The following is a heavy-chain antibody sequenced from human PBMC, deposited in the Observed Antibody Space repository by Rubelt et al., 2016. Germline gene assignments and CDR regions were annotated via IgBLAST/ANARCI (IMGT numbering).Heavy chain of an antibody. D-gene: IGHD1-1*01. CDR3: AKDLDWNEDY. Sequence: EVQLVESGGGLVQPGGSLRLSCAASGFTFSSYGMHWVRQAPGKGLEWVSAISGSGGSTYYADSVKGRFTISRDDSKNTLYLQRNSLRAEDTAVYYCAKDLDWNEDYWGQGTLVTVSS. CDR1: GFTFSSYG. J-gene: IGHJ4*02. CDR2: ISGSGGST. V-gene: IGHV3-23*04.